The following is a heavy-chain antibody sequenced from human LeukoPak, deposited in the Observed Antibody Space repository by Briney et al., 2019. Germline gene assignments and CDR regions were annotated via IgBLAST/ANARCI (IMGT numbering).Heavy chain of an antibody. CDR3: ARAIRVTTDIYWYFDY. Sequence: QPGGSLRLSCATSGFTFSSYAMSWVRQAPGKGLEWVSGIGASGGSTYYSGSVKGRFTISRENAKKSVYLEMNSLRAEDTAVYFCARAIRVTTDIYWYFDYWGRGTLVTVSS. CDR1: GFTFSSYA. D-gene: IGHD4-17*01. V-gene: IGHV3-23*01. J-gene: IGHJ2*01. CDR2: IGASGGST.